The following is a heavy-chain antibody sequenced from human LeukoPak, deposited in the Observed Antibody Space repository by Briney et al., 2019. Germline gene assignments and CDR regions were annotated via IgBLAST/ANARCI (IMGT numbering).Heavy chain of an antibody. Sequence: GGSLRLSCAASGFTFSSYSMNWDRQAPGKGLEWVSSISSSSSYIYYADSVKGRFTISRDNAKNSLYLQMNSLRAEDTAVYYCARDLGDFWSGTLPCCGMDVWGQGTTVTVSS. D-gene: IGHD3-3*01. CDR3: ARDLGDFWSGTLPCCGMDV. J-gene: IGHJ6*02. CDR2: ISSSSSYI. V-gene: IGHV3-21*01. CDR1: GFTFSSYS.